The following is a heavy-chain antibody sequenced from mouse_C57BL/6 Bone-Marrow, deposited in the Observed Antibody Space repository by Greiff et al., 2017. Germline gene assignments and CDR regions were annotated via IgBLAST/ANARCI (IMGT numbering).Heavy chain of an antibody. CDR2: ISDGGSYT. Sequence: EVQLQESGGGLVKPGGSLKLSCAASGFTFSSYAMSWVRQTPEKRLEWVATISDGGSYTYYPDNVKGRFTISRENAKNNLYLQMSHLKSEDTAMYYCARESNCGSSGGFAYWGQGTLVTVSA. CDR3: ARESNCGSSGGFAY. CDR1: GFTFSSYA. J-gene: IGHJ3*01. V-gene: IGHV5-4*01. D-gene: IGHD1-1*01.